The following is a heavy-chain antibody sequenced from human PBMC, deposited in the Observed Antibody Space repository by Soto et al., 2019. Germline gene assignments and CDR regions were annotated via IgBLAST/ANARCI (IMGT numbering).Heavy chain of an antibody. CDR2: GSHTGSR. V-gene: IGHV4-31*03. Sequence: SETLSLTCSVSGASINTGGFYWSWVRQYPGKGLDWIGYGSHTGSRYLNPSLRSRITISLDTPNNQFSLRLTSVTAADAAVYYCARVKVTTESFDSWGQGSLVTVSS. CDR1: GASINTGGFY. D-gene: IGHD4-17*01. J-gene: IGHJ4*02. CDR3: ARVKVTTESFDS.